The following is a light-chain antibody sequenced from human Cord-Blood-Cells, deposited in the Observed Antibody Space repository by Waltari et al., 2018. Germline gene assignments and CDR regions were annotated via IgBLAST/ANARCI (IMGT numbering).Light chain of an antibody. V-gene: IGLV2-14*01. J-gene: IGLJ3*02. CDR2: DVS. CDR1: SSDAGGYNY. CDR3: SSYTSSSWV. Sequence: QSALTQPASVSGSPGQSITISCTGTSSDAGGYNYVSWYQQHPGKAPNLMIYDVSKRPSGVSNRFSGSKSGNTASLTISGLQAEDEADYYCSSYTSSSWVFGGGTKLTVL.